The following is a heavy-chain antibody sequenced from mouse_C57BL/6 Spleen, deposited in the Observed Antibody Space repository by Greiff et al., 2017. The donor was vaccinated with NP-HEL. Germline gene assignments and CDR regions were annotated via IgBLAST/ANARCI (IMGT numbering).Heavy chain of an antibody. Sequence: DVQLVESGGDLVKPGGSLKLSCTASGFTFSSYGMSWVSQTPDKRLEWVATISSGGSYTYYPDNVKGRFTMSRDKAKNTLYLQMSSLKSEDTAMYYCARYGGLGGFAYWGQGTLVTVSA. CDR1: GFTFSSYG. V-gene: IGHV5-6*01. CDR2: ISSGGSYT. D-gene: IGHD1-1*02. CDR3: ARYGGLGGFAY. J-gene: IGHJ3*01.